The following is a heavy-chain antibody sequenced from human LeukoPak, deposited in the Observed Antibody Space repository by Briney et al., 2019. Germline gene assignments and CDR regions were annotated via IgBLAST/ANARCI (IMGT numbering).Heavy chain of an antibody. J-gene: IGHJ3*02. D-gene: IGHD1-26*01. CDR2: ISSTSNYI. CDR3: ARGGIITSYAFEI. V-gene: IGHV3-21*01. Sequence: GGSLRLSCAASGFTFSTYSMNWVRQAPGKGLEWVSCISSTSNYIFYADSVRGRFTISRDNAKNSLYLRMDSLRAEDTAVYYCARGGIITSYAFEIWGQGAMVTVSS. CDR1: GFTFSTYS.